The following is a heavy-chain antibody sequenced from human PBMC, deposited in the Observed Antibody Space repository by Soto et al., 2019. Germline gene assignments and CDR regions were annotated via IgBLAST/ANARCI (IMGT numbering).Heavy chain of an antibody. J-gene: IGHJ6*02. CDR3: XXXXXXXGYNFYHGMDV. CDR2: VIPLFDTA. V-gene: IGHV1-69*01. Sequence: QVQVVQSGAEVKKPGSSVKVSCKVSGGIFTNNAISWVRQAPGQGLEWLGGVIPLFDTAYYAQIFRGRLRISADGATTTAYMELSGLTSADTAVYXXXXXXXXXGYNFYHGMDVWGQGTTVTV. CDR1: GGIFTNNA.